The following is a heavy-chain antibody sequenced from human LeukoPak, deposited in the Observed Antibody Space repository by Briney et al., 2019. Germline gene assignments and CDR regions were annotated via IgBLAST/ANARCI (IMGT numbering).Heavy chain of an antibody. CDR2: IHHSGST. D-gene: IGHD2-2*01. CDR1: GGSVSRSNW. CDR3: ARTEAFYSDTSCSNWFDP. Sequence: PSGTLSLTCAVSGGSVSRSNWWNWVRQPPGKGLEWIGEIHHSGSTNYNPSLKSRVTMSVDKSKNQFSLKLSSVTAADTAVYYCARTEAFYSDTSCSNWFDPWGQGTLVTVSS. V-gene: IGHV4-4*02. J-gene: IGHJ5*02.